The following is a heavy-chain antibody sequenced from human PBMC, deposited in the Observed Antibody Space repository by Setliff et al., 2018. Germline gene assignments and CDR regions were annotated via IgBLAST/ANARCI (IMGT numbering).Heavy chain of an antibody. CDR3: ARDYYDSRGSYAFDI. V-gene: IGHV4-61*02. CDR2: IYTSGST. D-gene: IGHD3-22*01. CDR1: GGSISSGSYY. Sequence: SETLSLTCTVSGGSISSGSYYWSWIRQPAGKGLEWIGRIYTSGSTNYNPSLKSRVTISVDTSKNQFSLKLSSVTAADTAVYYCARDYYDSRGSYAFDIWGQGTVVTVSS. J-gene: IGHJ3*02.